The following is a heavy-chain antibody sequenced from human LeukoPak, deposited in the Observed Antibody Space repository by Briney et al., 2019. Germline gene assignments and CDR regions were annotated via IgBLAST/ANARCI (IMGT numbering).Heavy chain of an antibody. D-gene: IGHD3-22*01. Sequence: ASVKVSCKVSGYTLTELSMNWVRQAPGKGLEWMGGFDPEDGETIYAQKFQGRVTMTEDTSTDTAYMELSSLRSEDTAVYYCATTRDYYDSSGYPLDYWGQGTLVTVSS. CDR3: ATTRDYYDSSGYPLDY. J-gene: IGHJ4*02. CDR1: GYTLTELS. V-gene: IGHV1-24*01. CDR2: FDPEDGET.